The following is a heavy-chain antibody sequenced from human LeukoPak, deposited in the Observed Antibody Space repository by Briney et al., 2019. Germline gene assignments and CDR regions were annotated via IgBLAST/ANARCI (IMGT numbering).Heavy chain of an antibody. Sequence: ASVKVSCKASGYTFTSYDINWVRQATGQGLEWMGWMNPNSGNTGYAQKFQGRVTMTRNTSISTAYMELSSVRSEDTAVYYCARVEYDYVWGSYRYTDPSGGYTWGQGTLVTVSS. CDR1: GYTFTSYD. J-gene: IGHJ5*02. CDR3: ARVEYDYVWGSYRYTDPSGGYT. CDR2: MNPNSGNT. D-gene: IGHD3-16*02. V-gene: IGHV1-8*01.